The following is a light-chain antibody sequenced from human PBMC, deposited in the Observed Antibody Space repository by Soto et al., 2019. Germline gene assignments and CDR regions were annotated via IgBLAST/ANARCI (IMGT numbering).Light chain of an antibody. V-gene: IGLV2-11*01. CDR3: CSYAGTFYV. CDR2: DVS. CDR1: SSDFGGYNY. Sequence: QSALTQPRSVSGSPGQSVTITCPVTSSDFGGYNYVSWYQHHPGKAPKLMIYDVSERPSGVPDRFSGSKPGNTASLTISGLQAEDEADYYCCSYAGTFYVFGTGTKVTVL. J-gene: IGLJ1*01.